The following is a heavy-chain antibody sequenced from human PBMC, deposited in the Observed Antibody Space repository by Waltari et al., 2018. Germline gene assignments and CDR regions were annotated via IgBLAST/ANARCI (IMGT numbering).Heavy chain of an antibody. CDR1: GYTFTSYY. V-gene: IGHV1-46*01. CDR2: INPSGGST. CDR3: ARDGYYDSSGYYYFDY. Sequence: QVQLVQSGAEVKKPGASVKVSCKASGYTFTSYYMHWVRQAPGQGLEWMGIINPSGGSTSYEQKFQGRVTMTRDTSTSTVYMELSSLRSEDTAVYYCARDGYYDSSGYYYFDYWGQGTLVTVSS. D-gene: IGHD3-22*01. J-gene: IGHJ4*02.